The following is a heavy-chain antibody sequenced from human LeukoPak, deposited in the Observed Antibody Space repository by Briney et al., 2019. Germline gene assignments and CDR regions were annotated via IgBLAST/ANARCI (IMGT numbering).Heavy chain of an antibody. J-gene: IGHJ6*02. CDR1: GFSFSSYG. CDR3: AKDLGYSYGSYYGMDV. Sequence: GGSLRLSCAASGFSFSSYGIHWVRQAPGKGLEWVAVIWYDGSNKYYADSVKGRFTISRDNSKNTLYLQMNSLRAEDTAVYYCAKDLGYSYGSYYGMDVWGQGTTVTVSS. V-gene: IGHV3-30*02. D-gene: IGHD5-18*01. CDR2: IWYDGSNK.